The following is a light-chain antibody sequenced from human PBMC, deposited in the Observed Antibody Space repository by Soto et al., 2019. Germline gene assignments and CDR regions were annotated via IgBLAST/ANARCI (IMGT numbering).Light chain of an antibody. CDR3: QQLNSYPQT. V-gene: IGKV1-9*01. CDR2: SAS. CDR1: RGISSY. J-gene: IGKJ5*01. Sequence: ILLSQILSLLSAYVGARVTLTCRASRGISSYLAWYQQKPGKAPKLLVYSASTLQSGVPSRFSGSGSGPDFTLTISSLQPEDSATYFCQQLNSYPQTFGQGTRWRL.